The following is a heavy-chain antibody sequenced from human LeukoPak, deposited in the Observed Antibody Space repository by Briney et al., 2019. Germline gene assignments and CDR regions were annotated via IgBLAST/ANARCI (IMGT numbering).Heavy chain of an antibody. CDR1: GGSISTYY. V-gene: IGHV4-59*12. J-gene: IGHJ4*02. Sequence: SETLSLTCTVSGGSISTYYWSWIRQPPGKGLEWIGSIYHSGSTYYNPSLKSRVTISVDTSKNQFSLKLSAVTPADTAVYYCARDYILGYCSGGSCSERDYWGQGTLVTVSS. CDR3: ARDYILGYCSGGSCSERDY. CDR2: IYHSGST. D-gene: IGHD2-15*01.